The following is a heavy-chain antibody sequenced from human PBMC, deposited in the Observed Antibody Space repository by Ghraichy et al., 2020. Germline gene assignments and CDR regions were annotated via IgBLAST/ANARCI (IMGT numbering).Heavy chain of an antibody. V-gene: IGHV3-23*01. Sequence: LSLTCAASGFTFSSYAMTWVRQAPGKGLEWVSAISDSGGSTYYADSMKGRFTISRDNSKNTLYLQMNSLRAEDTAVYYCAKDLSSGWYILDYWGQGTLVTVSS. CDR1: GFTFSSYA. CDR3: AKDLSSGWYILDY. CDR2: ISDSGGST. D-gene: IGHD6-19*01. J-gene: IGHJ4*02.